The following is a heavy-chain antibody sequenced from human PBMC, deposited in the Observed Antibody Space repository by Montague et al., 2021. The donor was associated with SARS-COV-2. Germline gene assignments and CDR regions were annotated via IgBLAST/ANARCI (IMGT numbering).Heavy chain of an antibody. CDR2: ITHSGST. CDR3: ARALPVTTFFYSYYGMDV. V-gene: IGHV4-34*01. D-gene: IGHD4-17*01. J-gene: IGHJ6*02. CDR1: GGSFSGYY. Sequence: SETLSLTCAVYGGSFSGYYWSWIRQPPGKGLEWIGEITHSGSTNYNPSLKSRVTISVDTSKNQFSLELSSVTAADTAVYYCARALPVTTFFYSYYGMDVWGHGTTVTVSS.